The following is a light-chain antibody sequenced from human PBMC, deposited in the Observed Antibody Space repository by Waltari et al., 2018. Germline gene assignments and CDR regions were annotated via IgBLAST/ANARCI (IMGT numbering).Light chain of an antibody. CDR3: SSFARTGDI. CDR1: SSDVGNYKV. Sequence: QSALAQPAAVSGSPGQSITISCTGPSSDVGNYKVVSWYQHHPGKAPKLIIYEDIRRPSGVSDRFSGSKSGNMASLKISGLQAEDEATYYCSSFARTGDIFAGGTKLTVL. V-gene: IGLV2-23*01. J-gene: IGLJ2*01. CDR2: EDI.